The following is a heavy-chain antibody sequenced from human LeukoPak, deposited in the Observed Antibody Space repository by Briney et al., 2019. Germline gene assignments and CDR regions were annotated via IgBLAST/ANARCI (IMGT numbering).Heavy chain of an antibody. J-gene: IGHJ4*02. Sequence: GASVKVSCKASGYTFAGYYMHWVRQAPGQGLEWMGWINPNSGGTNYAQKFQGRVTMTRDTSISTAYMELSRLRSDDTAVYYCARTSGYCSSTSCYRGIDYWGQGTLVTVSS. CDR1: GYTFAGYY. CDR2: INPNSGGT. CDR3: ARTSGYCSSTSCYRGIDY. D-gene: IGHD2-2*01. V-gene: IGHV1-2*02.